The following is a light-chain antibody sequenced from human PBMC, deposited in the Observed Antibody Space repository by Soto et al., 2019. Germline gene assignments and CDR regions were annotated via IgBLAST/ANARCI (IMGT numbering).Light chain of an antibody. J-gene: IGKJ5*01. CDR2: VAS. V-gene: IGKV1-39*01. Sequence: DIQRSQSPSSLSASVGDRVTITCRASQSISRYLNWYQQKPGKAPNLLIYVASSLQSEVPSRFSGSGSGTDFTLTIPSLQPEDFATYYCQQSYGTPITFGQGTRRENK. CDR1: QSISRY. CDR3: QQSYGTPIT.